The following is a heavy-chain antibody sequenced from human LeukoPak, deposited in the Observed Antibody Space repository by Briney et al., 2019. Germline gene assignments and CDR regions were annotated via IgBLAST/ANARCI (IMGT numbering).Heavy chain of an antibody. Sequence: PGGSLRLSCAASGFTFSSYAMSWVRQAPGKGREWVSAISGSGGSTFYADPVKGRFTISRDNSKNTLYLQMNSLRAEDTAVYYCAKRVAYKTGFGFGELLYQVGDYYGMDVWGQGTTVTVSS. CDR1: GFTFSSYA. CDR3: AKRVAYKTGFGFGELLYQVGDYYGMDV. J-gene: IGHJ6*02. V-gene: IGHV3-23*01. D-gene: IGHD3-10*01. CDR2: ISGSGGST.